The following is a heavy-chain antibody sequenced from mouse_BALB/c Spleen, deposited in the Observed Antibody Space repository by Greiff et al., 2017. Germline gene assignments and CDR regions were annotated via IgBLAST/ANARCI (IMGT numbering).Heavy chain of an antibody. CDR2: ISSGSSTI. J-gene: IGHJ3*01. CDR3: ARVDYDGGFAY. D-gene: IGHD2-4*01. V-gene: IGHV5-17*02. CDR1: GFTFSSFG. Sequence: EVQVVESGGGLVQPGGSRKLSCAASGFTFSSFGMHWVRQAPEKGLEWVAYISSGSSTIYYADTVKGRFTISRDNPKNTLFLQMTSLRSEDTAMYYGARVDYDGGFAYWGQGTLVTVSA.